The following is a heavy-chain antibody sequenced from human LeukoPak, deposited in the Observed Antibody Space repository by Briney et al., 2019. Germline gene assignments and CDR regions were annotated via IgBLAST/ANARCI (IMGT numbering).Heavy chain of an antibody. CDR3: ARHIRRQWLSEFDY. Sequence: SETLSLTCTVSGVSISSSSYCWGWIRQPPGMGLEWVGSICDSGSTYHNVSLKSRVTMSVDTPKNQFSLNLRSVTAADTAVYYCARHIRRQWLSEFDYWGQGTLVTVSS. CDR2: ICDSGST. D-gene: IGHD6-19*01. V-gene: IGHV4-39*01. J-gene: IGHJ4*02. CDR1: GVSISSSSYC.